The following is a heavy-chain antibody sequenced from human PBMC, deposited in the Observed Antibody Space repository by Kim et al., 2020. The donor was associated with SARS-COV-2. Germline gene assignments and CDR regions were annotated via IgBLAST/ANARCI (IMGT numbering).Heavy chain of an antibody. Sequence: ASVKVSCKASGYTFTNYGLTWVRQAPGQGLECMGWITTYNGNTNYAQKFQDRVTLTTDTSTSTAYMELRSLRSDDTAVYYCVGGPDYHLFYSRTWLADLWGQGTLVTVSS. CDR3: VGGPDYHLFYSRTWLADL. V-gene: IGHV1-18*01. J-gene: IGHJ5*02. D-gene: IGHD6-13*01. CDR1: GYTFTNYG. CDR2: ITTYNGNT.